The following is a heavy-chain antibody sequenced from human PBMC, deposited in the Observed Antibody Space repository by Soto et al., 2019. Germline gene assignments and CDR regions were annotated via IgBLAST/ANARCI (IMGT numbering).Heavy chain of an antibody. CDR3: ANRWCEGCYYQYYFDY. V-gene: IGHV1-18*01. Sequence: ASVKVSCKASGYTFTSYGISWVRQAPGQGLEWMGWISAYNGNTNYAQKLQGRVTMTTDTSTSTAYMELRSLRSDDTAVYYCANRWCEGCYYQYYFDYWGQGTLVTVSS. CDR2: ISAYNGNT. J-gene: IGHJ4*02. CDR1: GYTFTSYG. D-gene: IGHD2-15*01.